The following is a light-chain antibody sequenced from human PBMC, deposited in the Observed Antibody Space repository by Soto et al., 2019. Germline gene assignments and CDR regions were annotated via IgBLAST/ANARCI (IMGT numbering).Light chain of an antibody. CDR1: SSDVGGYNY. V-gene: IGLV2-8*01. Sequence: QSALTQPPSASGSPGQSVDISYTGTSSDVGGYNYVSWYQQHPGKAPKLMIYEVNKRPSGVPDRFSGSKSGNTASLTVSGLQAEDAADYYCSSYAGSSNVFGTGTKLTVL. CDR3: SSYAGSSNV. CDR2: EVN. J-gene: IGLJ1*01.